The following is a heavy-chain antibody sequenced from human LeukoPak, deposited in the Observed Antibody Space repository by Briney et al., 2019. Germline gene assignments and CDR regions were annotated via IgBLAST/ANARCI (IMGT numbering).Heavy chain of an antibody. V-gene: IGHV3-53*01. D-gene: IGHD3-22*01. J-gene: IGHJ4*02. CDR2: LYSGGST. Sequence: GGSLRLSCAASGFTVSHYYMSWVRQAPGKGLEWVSSLYSGGSTYYADSVKGRFTISRDTPKNTLYLQMNSLRAEDTAVFYCATWKYYYDSSGSYHGGYFDSWGQGALVTVSS. CDR3: ATWKYYYDSSGSYHGGYFDS. CDR1: GFTVSHYY.